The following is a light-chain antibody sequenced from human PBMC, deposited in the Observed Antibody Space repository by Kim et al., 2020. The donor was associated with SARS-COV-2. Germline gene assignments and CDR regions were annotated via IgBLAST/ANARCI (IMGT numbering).Light chain of an antibody. CDR2: GAS. Sequence: SPGEKVTLSCRASQSDSSRYLAWYQQKPGRAPRLLIYGASTRASGIPDRFSGSDLGTDFTLTISRLEPEDFAVYFCQQYDTSFLYTFGQGTKLEI. CDR1: QSDSSRY. CDR3: QQYDTSFLYT. J-gene: IGKJ2*01. V-gene: IGKV3-20*01.